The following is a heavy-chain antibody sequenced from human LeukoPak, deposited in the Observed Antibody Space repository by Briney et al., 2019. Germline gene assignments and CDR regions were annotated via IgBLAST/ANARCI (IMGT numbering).Heavy chain of an antibody. CDR3: AREYCSGGSCYSCFDY. J-gene: IGHJ4*02. CDR1: GFTLSDYW. V-gene: IGHV3-7*01. CDR2: IDQDGSDE. D-gene: IGHD2-15*01. Sequence: HPGGSLRLSCAASGFTLSDYWMSWVRQAPGKGLEWVANIDQDGSDENYVDSVKGRFTISRDDAKNTLYLQMNSLRAEDTAVYYCAREYCSGGSCYSCFDYWGQGTLVTVSS.